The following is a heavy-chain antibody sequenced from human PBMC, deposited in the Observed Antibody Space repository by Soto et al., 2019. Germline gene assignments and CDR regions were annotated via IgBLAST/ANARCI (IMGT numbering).Heavy chain of an antibody. Sequence: PSETLSLTCTVSGGSISSYYWSWIRQPPGKGLEWIGYIYYSGSTNYNPSLKSRVTISVDTSKNQFSLKLSSVTAADTAVYYCARGLGYYDSSGYYSNDAFDIWGQGTMVTVSS. J-gene: IGHJ3*02. CDR2: IYYSGST. CDR1: GGSISSYY. D-gene: IGHD3-22*01. CDR3: ARGLGYYDSSGYYSNDAFDI. V-gene: IGHV4-59*01.